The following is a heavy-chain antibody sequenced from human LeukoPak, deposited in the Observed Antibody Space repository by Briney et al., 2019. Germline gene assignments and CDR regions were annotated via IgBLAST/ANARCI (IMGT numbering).Heavy chain of an antibody. CDR3: ARDHRYSYGYGPYYFDY. J-gene: IGHJ4*02. D-gene: IGHD5-18*01. CDR2: ISYDGSNK. Sequence: GGTLRLSCAASGFTFSSYGMHWVRQAPGKGLEWVAVISYDGSNKYYADSVKGRFTISRDNSKNTLYLQMNSLRAEDTAVYYCARDHRYSYGYGPYYFDYWGQGTLVTVSS. V-gene: IGHV3-30*03. CDR1: GFTFSSYG.